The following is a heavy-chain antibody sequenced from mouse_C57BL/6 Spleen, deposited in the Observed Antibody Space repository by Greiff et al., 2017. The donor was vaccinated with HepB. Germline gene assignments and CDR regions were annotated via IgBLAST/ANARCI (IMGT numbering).Heavy chain of an antibody. CDR3: ARNDYGNFYFDY. CDR2: IYPGSGST. CDR1: GYTFTSYW. D-gene: IGHD2-1*01. V-gene: IGHV1-55*01. J-gene: IGHJ2*01. Sequence: VQLQQPGAELVKPGASVKMSCKASGYTFTSYWITWVKQRPGQGLEWIGDIYPGSGSTNYNEKFKSKATLTVDTSSSTAYMQLSSLTSEDSAVYYCARNDYGNFYFDYWGQGTTLTVSS.